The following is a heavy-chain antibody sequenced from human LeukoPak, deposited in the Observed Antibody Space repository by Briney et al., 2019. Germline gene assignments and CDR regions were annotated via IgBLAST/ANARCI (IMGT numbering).Heavy chain of an antibody. Sequence: SETLSLTCTVSGGSITSSSYYWGWIRQPPGKGLEWIGYIYYSGSTNYNPSLKSRVTISVDTSKNQFSLKLSSVTAADTAVYYCARVQGVITNNWFDPWGQGTLVTVSS. V-gene: IGHV4-61*05. D-gene: IGHD3-10*01. CDR1: GGSITSSSYY. CDR3: ARVQGVITNNWFDP. CDR2: IYYSGST. J-gene: IGHJ5*02.